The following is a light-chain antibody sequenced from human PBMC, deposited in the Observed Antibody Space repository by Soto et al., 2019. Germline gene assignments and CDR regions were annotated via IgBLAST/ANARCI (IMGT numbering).Light chain of an antibody. V-gene: IGLV2-8*01. Sequence: QSVLNQPPSASGAPGQTVTISFTGTSSNVGGYNYVSWYQQHPGKAPKLIIYEVSDRPSGVPDRFSGSKSGNTASLTVSGLQAEDEADYYCSSYAGSNNFCVFGTGTKVTVL. CDR2: EVS. CDR1: SSNVGGYNY. CDR3: SSYAGSNNFCV. J-gene: IGLJ1*01.